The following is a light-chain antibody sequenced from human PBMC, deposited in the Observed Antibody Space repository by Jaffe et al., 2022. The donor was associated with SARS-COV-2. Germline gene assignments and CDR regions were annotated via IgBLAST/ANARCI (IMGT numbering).Light chain of an antibody. J-gene: IGLJ1*01. V-gene: IGLV3-21*04. Sequence: SYVLTQPPSVSVAPGQTARITCGGNNIGSVHWYQQRPGQAPVLVINNDSDRPSGIPERFSGSKSGNTATLTISRVETGDEADYYCQVWDSRSDHYVFGPGTKVTVL. CDR1: NIGS. CDR3: QVWDSRSDHYV. CDR2: NDS.